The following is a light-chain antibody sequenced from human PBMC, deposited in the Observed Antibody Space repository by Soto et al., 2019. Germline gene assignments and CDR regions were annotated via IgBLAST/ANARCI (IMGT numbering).Light chain of an antibody. V-gene: IGKV3-20*01. Sequence: VLTQSPGTLSLSPGERATLSCRASQSVSRYLVWYQQKPGQAPRLLIYGASSRASGIPDRFSGSGSGTDFTLTINSLGPEDSAVYYCQPFDTSPYTFGQGTKLEIK. J-gene: IGKJ2*01. CDR3: QPFDTSPYT. CDR2: GAS. CDR1: QSVSRY.